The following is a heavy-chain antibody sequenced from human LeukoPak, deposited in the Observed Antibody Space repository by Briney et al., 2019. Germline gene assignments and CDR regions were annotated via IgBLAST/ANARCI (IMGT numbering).Heavy chain of an antibody. V-gene: IGHV1-18*01. Sequence: GASVKVSCKSSGYTFTSYGISWVRQAPGQGLEWMGWISAYNGNTNYAQKLQGRVTMTTDTSTSTAYMELRSLRSDDTAVYYCARGADSSGWSYYYYYMDVWGKGTTVTVSS. CDR2: ISAYNGNT. D-gene: IGHD6-19*01. J-gene: IGHJ6*03. CDR1: GYTFTSYG. CDR3: ARGADSSGWSYYYYYMDV.